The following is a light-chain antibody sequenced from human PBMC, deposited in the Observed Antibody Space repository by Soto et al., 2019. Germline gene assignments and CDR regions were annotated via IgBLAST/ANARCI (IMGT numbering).Light chain of an antibody. J-gene: IGLJ1*01. V-gene: IGLV2-8*01. CDR3: SSYAGNYNFLYV. CDR1: SSDVGGNNY. CDR2: EVN. Sequence: QSALTQPPSASGSPGQSVTISCTGTSSDVGGNNYVSWYQQHPGKAPKLMNYEVNKRPSGVPDRFSGSKSGNTASLTVSGLQAVDEADYYCSSYAGNYNFLYVLGTGTKVTVL.